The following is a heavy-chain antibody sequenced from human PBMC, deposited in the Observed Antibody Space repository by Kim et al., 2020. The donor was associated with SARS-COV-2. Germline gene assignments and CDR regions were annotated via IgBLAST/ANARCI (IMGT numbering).Heavy chain of an antibody. Sequence: FVDSVKGRFTISRDNTKNSLYLQMNSLRAEDTAVYYCARGGSSSSGWFDPWGQGTLVTVSS. CDR3: ARGGSSSSGWFDP. J-gene: IGHJ5*02. D-gene: IGHD6-6*01. V-gene: IGHV3-7*01.